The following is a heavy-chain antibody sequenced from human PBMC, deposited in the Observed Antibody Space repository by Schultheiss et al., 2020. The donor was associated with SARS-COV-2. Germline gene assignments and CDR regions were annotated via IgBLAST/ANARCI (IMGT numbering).Heavy chain of an antibody. V-gene: IGHV3-23*01. CDR2: ISGSGGST. CDR3: AKGDYGDHDY. Sequence: GGSLRLSCAASGFTVSSNYMSWVRQAPGKGLEWVSAISGSGGSTYYADSVKGRFTISRDNSKNTLYLQMNSLRAEDTAVYYCAKGDYGDHDYWGQGTLVTVSS. D-gene: IGHD4-17*01. CDR1: GFTVSSNY. J-gene: IGHJ4*02.